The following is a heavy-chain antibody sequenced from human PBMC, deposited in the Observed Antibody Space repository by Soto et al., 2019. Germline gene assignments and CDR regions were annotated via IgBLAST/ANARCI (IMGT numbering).Heavy chain of an antibody. CDR2: IWYDGSNK. J-gene: IGHJ4*02. CDR3: ARSNNYYADY. Sequence: QVQLVESGGGVVQPGRSLRLSCAASGFTFSSYGMHWGRQAPGKGLEWVAVIWYDGSNKYYADSVKGRFTISRDNSKNTLYLQMNSLRAEDTAVYYCARSNNYYADYWGQGTLVTVSS. V-gene: IGHV3-33*01. CDR1: GFTFSSYG.